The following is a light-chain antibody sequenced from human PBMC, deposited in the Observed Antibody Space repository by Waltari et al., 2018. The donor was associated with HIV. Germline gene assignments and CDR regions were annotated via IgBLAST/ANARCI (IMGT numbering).Light chain of an antibody. V-gene: IGLV7-43*01. CDR2: NST. CDR3: MLLCRSSYL. CDR1: PGPVGSGHY. J-gene: IGLJ2*01. Sequence: VVTPEPSMPVSPGGTVTLTCRSAPGPVGSGHYEHWFQQQPEPPPRPLIYNSTRRPPLTPGRSSASFVGDSAALTLSNVWPEEQADYCCMLLCRSSYLFGGGTRVTVL.